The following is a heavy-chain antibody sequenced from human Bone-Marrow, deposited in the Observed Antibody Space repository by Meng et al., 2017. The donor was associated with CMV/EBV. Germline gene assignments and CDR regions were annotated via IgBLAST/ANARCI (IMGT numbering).Heavy chain of an antibody. Sequence: EVQLVESGGGIVQPGGSLRRSCAASGFTFSSYWMHWVRQAPGKGLVWVSRINTDGRSTDFADSVKVRFTISRDNAKNTMYLQRNSLRAEDTGVYYWTRGAWDSWGQGTLVTVSS. J-gene: IGHJ4*02. CDR1: GFTFSSYW. CDR3: TRGAWDS. CDR2: INTDGRST. V-gene: IGHV3-74*01.